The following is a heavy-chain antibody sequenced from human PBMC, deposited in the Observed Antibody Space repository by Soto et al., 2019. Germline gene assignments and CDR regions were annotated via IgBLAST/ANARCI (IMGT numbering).Heavy chain of an antibody. Sequence: SETLSLTCAVSGGSISSSNWWSWVRQPPGKGLEWIGEIYHSGSTNYNPSLKSRVTISVDKSKNQFSLKLSSVTAADTAVYYCARVADCSGGSCPVEGAFDIWGQGTMVTVSS. CDR3: ARVADCSGGSCPVEGAFDI. D-gene: IGHD2-15*01. V-gene: IGHV4-4*02. J-gene: IGHJ3*02. CDR2: IYHSGST. CDR1: GGSISSSNW.